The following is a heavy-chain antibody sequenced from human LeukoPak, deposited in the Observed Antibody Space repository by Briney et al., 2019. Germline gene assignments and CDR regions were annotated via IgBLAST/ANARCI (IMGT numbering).Heavy chain of an antibody. CDR3: AKDWRRIVVVGPITRHGNYMDV. Sequence: GGSLRLSCVVSGFTFNNYGMHWVRQAPGKGLEWVAFIRYDGSNKYFADSLKGRFTISRDNSKNTLYLQMNSLRPEDTAVYYCAKDWRRIVVVGPITRHGNYMDVWGKGTTVTISS. CDR1: GFTFNNYG. V-gene: IGHV3-30*02. J-gene: IGHJ6*03. CDR2: IRYDGSNK. D-gene: IGHD2-15*01.